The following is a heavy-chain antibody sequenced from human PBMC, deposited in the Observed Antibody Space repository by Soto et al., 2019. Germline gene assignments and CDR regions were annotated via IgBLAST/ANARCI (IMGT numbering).Heavy chain of an antibody. D-gene: IGHD1-7*01. V-gene: IGHV4-34*01. CDR3: ARQTGTTLRVINWFDP. CDR2: INHSGST. CDR1: GGSFSGYY. Sequence: PSETLSLTCAVYGGSFSGYYWSWIRQPPGKGLEWIGEINHSGSTNYNPSLKSRVTISVDTSKNQFSLKLSSVTAADTAVYYCARQTGTTLRVINWFDPWGQGTLVTVSS. J-gene: IGHJ5*02.